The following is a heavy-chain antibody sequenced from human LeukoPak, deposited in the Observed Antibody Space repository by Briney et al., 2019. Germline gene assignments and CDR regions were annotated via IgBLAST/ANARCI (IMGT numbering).Heavy chain of an antibody. V-gene: IGHV3-9*01. Sequence: GGSLRLSCAASGFTFDDYAMHWVRQAPGKGLEWVSGISWNSGSIGYADSVKGRFTISRDNAKNSLYLQMNSLRAEDTALYYCAKVYSPSRMVGATHGAFDIWGQGTMVTVSS. CDR2: ISWNSGSI. CDR1: GFTFDDYA. J-gene: IGHJ3*02. CDR3: AKVYSPSRMVGATHGAFDI. D-gene: IGHD1-26*01.